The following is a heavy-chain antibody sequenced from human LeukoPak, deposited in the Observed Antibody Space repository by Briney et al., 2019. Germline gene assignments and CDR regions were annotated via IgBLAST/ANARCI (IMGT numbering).Heavy chain of an antibody. D-gene: IGHD5-12*01. V-gene: IGHV1-24*01. J-gene: IGHJ5*02. CDR3: ATAELWGGYELPNL. CDR1: GYTLTELS. Sequence: ASVKVSCKVSGYTLTELSMHWVRQAPGKGLEWMGGFDPEDGETIYAQKFQGRVIMTEDTSTDTAYMELSSLRSEDTAVYYCATAELWGGYELPNLWGQGTLVTVSS. CDR2: FDPEDGET.